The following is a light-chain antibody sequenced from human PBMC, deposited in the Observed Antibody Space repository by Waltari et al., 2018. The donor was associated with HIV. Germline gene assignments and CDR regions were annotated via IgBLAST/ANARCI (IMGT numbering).Light chain of an antibody. CDR1: SGSIASNY. Sequence: NFMLTQPHSVSESPGKPVTISCTRSSGSIASNYVQWYQQRPGSAPTTGTSEDNQRPSGVPARFSGSIDSSSNPASLTISGLKTEDEADYYCQSYDSSNQVVFGGGTKLTVL. V-gene: IGLV6-57*04. CDR3: QSYDSSNQVV. CDR2: EDN. J-gene: IGLJ2*01.